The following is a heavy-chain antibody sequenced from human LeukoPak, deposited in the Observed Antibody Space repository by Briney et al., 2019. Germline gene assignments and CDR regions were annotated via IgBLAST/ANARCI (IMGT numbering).Heavy chain of an antibody. D-gene: IGHD3-22*01. CDR3: ARESHYDSSTRY. J-gene: IGHJ4*02. Sequence: VASVKVSCKASGYTFTSYDINWVRQATGQGLEWMGWMNPNSGNTGYAQKFQGRVTMTRNTSISTAYMELSRLRSDDTAVYYCARESHYDSSTRYWGQGTLVTVSS. V-gene: IGHV1-8*01. CDR2: MNPNSGNT. CDR1: GYTFTSYD.